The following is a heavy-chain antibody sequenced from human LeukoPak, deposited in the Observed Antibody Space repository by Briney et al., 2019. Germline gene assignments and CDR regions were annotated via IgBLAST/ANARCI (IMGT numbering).Heavy chain of an antibody. V-gene: IGHV4-59*08. J-gene: IGHJ6*03. Sequence: SETLSLTCTVSGGSISSYYWTWIRQPPGKGLEWIGYIYYSGSTNYNPSLKSRVTISVDTSKNQFSLKLSSVTAADTAVYYCARHRTYYYGSGRRYYYYYMDVWGKGTTVTISS. D-gene: IGHD3-10*01. CDR1: GGSISSYY. CDR3: ARHRTYYYGSGRRYYYYYMDV. CDR2: IYYSGST.